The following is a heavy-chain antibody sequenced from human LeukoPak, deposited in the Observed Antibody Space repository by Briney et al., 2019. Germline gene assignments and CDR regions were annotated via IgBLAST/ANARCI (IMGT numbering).Heavy chain of an antibody. J-gene: IGHJ3*02. V-gene: IGHV1-2*04. CDR1: GYTFTGYY. D-gene: IGHD6-6*01. Sequence: ASVKVSCKASGYTFTGYYMHWVRQAPGQGLEWMGWINPNSGGTNYAQKFQGWVTMTRDTSISTAYMELSSLRSEDTAVYYCARDSEQLVRAFDIWGQGTMVTVSS. CDR3: ARDSEQLVRAFDI. CDR2: INPNSGGT.